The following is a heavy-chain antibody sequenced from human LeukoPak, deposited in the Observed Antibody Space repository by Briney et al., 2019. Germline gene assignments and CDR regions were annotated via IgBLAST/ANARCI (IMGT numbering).Heavy chain of an antibody. CDR3: AKVASGSYYNWPFDY. CDR1: GFTFSSYG. V-gene: IGHV3-23*01. CDR2: ISSIDGST. J-gene: IGHJ4*02. Sequence: HSGGSLRLSCAASGFTFSSYGMSWVRQAPGKGLEWVSGISSIDGSTYYADSVKGRFTVSRDNSKNTLYLQMNSLRAEDTAVYYCAKVASGSYYNWPFDYWGQGTLVTVSS. D-gene: IGHD1-26*01.